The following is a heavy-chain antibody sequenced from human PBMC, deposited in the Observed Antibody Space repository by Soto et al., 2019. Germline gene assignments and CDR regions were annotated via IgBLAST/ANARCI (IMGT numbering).Heavy chain of an antibody. CDR2: IYWDDDK. D-gene: IGHD3-22*01. V-gene: IGHV2-5*02. CDR3: AHKPYYYDSSGYRLDWYFDL. J-gene: IGHJ2*01. CDR1: GFSLSTSGVG. Sequence: QITLKESGPTLVKPTQTLTLTCTFSGFSLSTSGVGVGCIRQPPGKALEWLALIYWDDDKRYSPSLKSRLTITKDTSKNQVVLTMTNMDPVDTATYYCAHKPYYYDSSGYRLDWYFDLWGRGTLVTVSS.